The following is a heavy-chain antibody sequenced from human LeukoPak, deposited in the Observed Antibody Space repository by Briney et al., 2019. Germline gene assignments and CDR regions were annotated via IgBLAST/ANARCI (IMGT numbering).Heavy chain of an antibody. D-gene: IGHD5-18*01. CDR1: GGSISSYY. CDR3: VRGAAGYSYG. CDR2: IYYSGST. Sequence: PSETLSLTCTVSGGSISSYYWSWIRQPPGKGLEWIGHIYYSGSTNYNPSLKSRVTISIDTSKNQFSLRLSSVTAADTAVYYCVRGAAGYSYGWGQGTLVTVSS. V-gene: IGHV4-59*01. J-gene: IGHJ4*02.